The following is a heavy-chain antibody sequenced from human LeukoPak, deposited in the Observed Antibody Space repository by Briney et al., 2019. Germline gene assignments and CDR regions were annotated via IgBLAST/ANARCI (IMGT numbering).Heavy chain of an antibody. CDR3: ARGHLDTAMVEYYYYGMDV. CDR1: GGTFSSYA. Sequence: SVTVSCTASGGTFSSYAISWVRPAPGQGLEWMGGIIPIFGTANYAQKFQGRVTITADESTSTAYMELSSLRSEDTAVYYCARGHLDTAMVEYYYYGMDVWGQGTTVTVSS. V-gene: IGHV1-69*13. CDR2: IIPIFGTA. D-gene: IGHD5-18*01. J-gene: IGHJ6*02.